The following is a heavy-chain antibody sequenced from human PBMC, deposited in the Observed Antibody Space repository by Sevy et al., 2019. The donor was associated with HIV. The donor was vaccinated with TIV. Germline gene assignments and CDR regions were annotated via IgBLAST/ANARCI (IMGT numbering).Heavy chain of an antibody. V-gene: IGHV3-49*04. Sequence: GGSLRLSCTASGFTFSDYAMSWVRQAPGKGLEWVGFIKTKTYGGTTEYAASVKGRFIISRDDSKNIVYLQMNSLKTEDTAVYYCTSDLYGGGWFYFDYWGQGTLVTVSS. CDR3: TSDLYGGGWFYFDY. J-gene: IGHJ4*02. CDR1: GFTFSDYA. CDR2: IKTKTYGGTT. D-gene: IGHD6-19*01.